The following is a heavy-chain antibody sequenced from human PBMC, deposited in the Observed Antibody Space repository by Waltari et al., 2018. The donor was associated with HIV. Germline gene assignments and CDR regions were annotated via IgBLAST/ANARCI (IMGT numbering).Heavy chain of an antibody. J-gene: IGHJ4*02. CDR1: GFIFSDHY. D-gene: IGHD1-26*01. Sequence: EVQVVESGGGLVQPGGSLRLSCAGSGFIFSDHYMDWVRQAPGKGREWIGQIGSKANGDTPEDASSVRGRFTISRDDSSNSVFLHMNSLKTDDTAVYYCVVGEPGSIGDYWGQGTLVTVSS. CDR3: VVGEPGSIGDY. CDR2: IGSKANGDTP. V-gene: IGHV3-72*01.